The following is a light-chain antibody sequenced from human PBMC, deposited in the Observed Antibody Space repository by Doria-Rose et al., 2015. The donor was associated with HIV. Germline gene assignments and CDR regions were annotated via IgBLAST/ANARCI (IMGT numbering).Light chain of an antibody. CDR3: QQSYTSPSIT. V-gene: IGKV1-39*01. CDR1: QSIGNY. Sequence: DIAMTQSPSSLSTSVGDRVTITCRANQSIGNYLNWYQQKPGKAPRLLIYAAGTLKSGVSSRFSGRGSGTDFTLTISSLQPEDFAIYYCQQSYTSPSITFGGGTKVEIK. J-gene: IGKJ4*01. CDR2: AAG.